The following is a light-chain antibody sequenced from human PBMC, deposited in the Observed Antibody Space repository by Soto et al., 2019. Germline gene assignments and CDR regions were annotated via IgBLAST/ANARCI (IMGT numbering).Light chain of an antibody. Sequence: EIVLTQSPGTLSLSPGERATLSCRASEAVSNNLSGYQQKPVQGPRLLISGASSRATGIPDRFSGSGSGTDFTLTISRLEPEDFALYYCQHYGASPITFGQGTRLEIK. CDR1: EAVSNN. CDR2: GAS. J-gene: IGKJ5*01. V-gene: IGKV3-20*01. CDR3: QHYGASPIT.